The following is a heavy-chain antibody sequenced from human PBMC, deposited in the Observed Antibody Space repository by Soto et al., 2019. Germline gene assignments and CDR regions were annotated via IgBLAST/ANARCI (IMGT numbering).Heavy chain of an antibody. CDR1: GFTFSNAW. D-gene: IGHD3-10*01. CDR3: TTGLVRGGNGMDV. J-gene: IGHJ6*02. V-gene: IGHV3-15*01. CDR2: IKSKTDGGTT. Sequence: EVQLVESGGGLVKPGGSLRLSCAASGFTFSNAWMSWVRQAPGKGLEWVGRIKSKTDGGTTDYAAPVKGRFTISRDDSKNTLYLQMNSLKPEDTAVYYCTTGLVRGGNGMDVWGQGTTVTVSS.